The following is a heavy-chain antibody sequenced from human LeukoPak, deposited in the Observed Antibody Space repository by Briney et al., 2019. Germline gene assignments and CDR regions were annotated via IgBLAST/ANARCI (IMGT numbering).Heavy chain of an antibody. CDR3: ARTSSGWYLFKY. V-gene: IGHV1-2*02. J-gene: IGHJ4*02. D-gene: IGHD6-19*01. CDR1: GYTFTGYY. Sequence: ASVKVSCKASGYTFTGYYMHWVRQAPGQGLEWMGWINPNSGGTNYAQKFQGRVTMTRDTSISTAHMELSRLRSDDTAVYYCARTSSGWYLFKYWGQGTLVTVSS. CDR2: INPNSGGT.